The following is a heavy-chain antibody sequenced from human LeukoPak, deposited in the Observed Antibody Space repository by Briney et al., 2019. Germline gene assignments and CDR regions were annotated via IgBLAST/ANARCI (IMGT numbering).Heavy chain of an antibody. CDR1: GGSISSSSYY. Sequence: SETLSLSCTVSGGSISSSSYYWGWIRQPPGKGLEWIGSIYYSGSTYYNPSLKSRVSISVDTYKNQFSLKLSSLTAADTAMYYCARGINAYYYMDVWGKGTTVTVSS. CDR3: ARGINAYYYMDV. D-gene: IGHD3-3*02. V-gene: IGHV4-39*07. J-gene: IGHJ6*03. CDR2: IYYSGST.